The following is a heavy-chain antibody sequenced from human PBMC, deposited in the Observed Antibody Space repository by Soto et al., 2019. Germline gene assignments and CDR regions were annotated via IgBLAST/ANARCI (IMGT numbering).Heavy chain of an antibody. CDR1: GGTFSSYA. CDR3: ARVLHLRDFWSGIGGGWFDP. D-gene: IGHD3-3*01. CDR2: IIPIFGTA. Sequence: QVQLVQSGAEVKKPGSSVKVSCKASGGTFSSYAISWVRQAPGQGLEWMGGIIPIFGTANYAQKFQGRVTITADESTSTAYMELSSLRSEDTAVYYCARVLHLRDFWSGIGGGWFDPWGQGTLVTVSS. J-gene: IGHJ5*02. V-gene: IGHV1-69*01.